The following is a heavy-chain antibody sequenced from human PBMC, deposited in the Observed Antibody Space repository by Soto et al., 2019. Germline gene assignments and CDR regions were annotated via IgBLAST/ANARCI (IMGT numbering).Heavy chain of an antibody. J-gene: IGHJ4*02. Sequence: GGSLRLSCGGSGFTFSSFEMNWVRQTPGKGLEWLSYIGRSGETIYYADSVKGRFTISRDNAKSSLFLQMNGLRDEDTGIYYCATDSRGGAARRPTFYYWGRGTLVTVSS. CDR3: ATDSRGGAARRPTFYY. CDR2: IGRSGETI. V-gene: IGHV3-48*03. D-gene: IGHD6-6*01. CDR1: GFTFSSFE.